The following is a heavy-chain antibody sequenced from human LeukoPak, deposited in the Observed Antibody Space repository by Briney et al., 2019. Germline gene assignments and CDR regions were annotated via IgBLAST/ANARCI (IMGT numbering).Heavy chain of an antibody. J-gene: IGHJ5*02. Sequence: SETLSLTCAVYGGSFSGYYWSWIRQPPGKGLEWIGEINHSGSTNYNPSLKSRVTISVDTSKNQFSLKLSSVTAADTAVYYCAREGGTYYYDSSWFDPWGQGTLVTVSS. CDR3: AREGGTYYYDSSWFDP. V-gene: IGHV4-34*01. D-gene: IGHD3-22*01. CDR2: INHSGST. CDR1: GGSFSGYY.